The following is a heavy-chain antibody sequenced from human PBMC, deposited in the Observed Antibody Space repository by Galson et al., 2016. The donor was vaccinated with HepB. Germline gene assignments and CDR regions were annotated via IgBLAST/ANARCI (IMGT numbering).Heavy chain of an antibody. V-gene: IGHV3-7*03. Sequence: SLRLSCAASGFSFSNSGMNWVRQAPGKGLEWVASIKEDGSKSFYADSVKGRFTISRDNSKNTLYLYMNNLTAGDTAIYYCGRHGGFDYWGQGALVTVSS. CDR2: IKEDGSKS. CDR1: GFSFSNSG. D-gene: IGHD3-16*01. J-gene: IGHJ4*02. CDR3: GRHGGFDY.